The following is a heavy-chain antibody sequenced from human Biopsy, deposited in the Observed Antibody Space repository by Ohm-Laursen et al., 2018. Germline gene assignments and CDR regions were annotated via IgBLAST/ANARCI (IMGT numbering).Heavy chain of an antibody. CDR1: GDSISSYY. CDR2: VYYTGST. Sequence: GTLSLTCAVSGDSISSYYWSWIRQPPGKGLQWIGYVYYTGSTDYNPSLQSRVTISVDTSKNHFSLRLRSVTPADTAIYYCARDRGYYSDRTVPGYFDLWGRGALVTVSS. J-gene: IGHJ2*01. D-gene: IGHD3-22*01. V-gene: IGHV4-59*01. CDR3: ARDRGYYSDRTVPGYFDL.